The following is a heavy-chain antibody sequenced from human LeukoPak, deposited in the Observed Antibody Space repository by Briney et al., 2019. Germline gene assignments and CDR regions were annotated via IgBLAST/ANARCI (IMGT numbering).Heavy chain of an antibody. CDR1: GGTFSSYA. J-gene: IGHJ6*03. V-gene: IGHV1-69*06. D-gene: IGHD3-9*01. CDR2: IIPIFGTA. Sequence: ASVKVSCKASGGTFSSYAISWVRQAPGQGLEWMGGIIPIFGTANYAQKFQGRVTITADKSTSTAYMELSSLRSEDTAVYYCARGARIRYFDWLHYYYYYYMDVWGKGTTVTVSS. CDR3: ARGARIRYFDWLHYYYYYYMDV.